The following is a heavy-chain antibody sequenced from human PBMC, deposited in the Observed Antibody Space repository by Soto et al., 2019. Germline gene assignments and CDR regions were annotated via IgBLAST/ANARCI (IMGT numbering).Heavy chain of an antibody. D-gene: IGHD3-10*01. V-gene: IGHV4-31*03. CDR3: ARTVGRGSGSAVALYYYYYGMDV. CDR2: IYYSGST. Sequence: QVQLQESGPGLVKPSQTLSLTCTVSGGSISSGGYYWSWIRQHPGKGLEWIGYIYYSGSTYYNPSLKSRVTISVETSKNQFSLKLSSVTAADTAVYYCARTVGRGSGSAVALYYYYYGMDVWGQGTTVTVSS. J-gene: IGHJ6*02. CDR1: GGSISSGGYY.